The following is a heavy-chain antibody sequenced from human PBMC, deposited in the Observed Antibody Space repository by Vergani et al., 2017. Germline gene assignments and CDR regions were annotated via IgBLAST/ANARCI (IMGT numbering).Heavy chain of an antibody. CDR3: AKDWGYSSSWWVPFDY. Sequence: QLVQSGAEVKKPGSSVKVSCKASGFTFTSSAMQWVRQARGQRLEWIGWIVVGSGNTNYAQKFQERVTITRDMSTSTAYMELSSLRAEDTAVYYCAKDWGYSSSWWVPFDYWGQGTLVTVSS. CDR1: GFTFTSSA. D-gene: IGHD6-13*01. V-gene: IGHV1-58*02. CDR2: IVVGSGNT. J-gene: IGHJ4*02.